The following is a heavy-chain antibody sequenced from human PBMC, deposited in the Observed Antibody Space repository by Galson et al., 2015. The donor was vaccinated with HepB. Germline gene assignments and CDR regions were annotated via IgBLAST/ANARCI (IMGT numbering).Heavy chain of an antibody. J-gene: IGHJ6*03. Sequence: ETLSLTCAVYGGSFSSDYWTWIRQPPGRGLEWIGDIDHSGSTNYKPSLKSRVTISVDTSKNQFSLKLRSVTAADTAIYYCARERITMVRGATRYHYYMDVWGKGTTVTVSS. V-gene: IGHV4-34*01. D-gene: IGHD3-10*01. CDR3: ARERITMVRGATRYHYYMDV. CDR2: IDHSGST. CDR1: GGSFSSDY.